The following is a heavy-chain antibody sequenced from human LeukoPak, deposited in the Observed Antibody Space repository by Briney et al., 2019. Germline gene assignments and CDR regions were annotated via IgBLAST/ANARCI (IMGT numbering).Heavy chain of an antibody. CDR2: ISSGGST. V-gene: IGHV3-53*01. D-gene: IGHD4-17*01. J-gene: IGHJ4*02. Sequence: GGSLRLSCAASGFTVISKYMSWVRQVPGKGLEWSPIISSGGSTYYADSVKGRFTISKDNSKNMLFLQMNSLRVDDTALYYCASRPDGDANTLDYWGQGTLVTVSS. CDR3: ASRPDGDANTLDY. CDR1: GFTVISKY.